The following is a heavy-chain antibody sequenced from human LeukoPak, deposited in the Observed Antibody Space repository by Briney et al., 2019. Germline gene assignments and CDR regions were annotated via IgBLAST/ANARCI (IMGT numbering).Heavy chain of an antibody. Sequence: ASVKVSCKASGYTFTGYYMHWVRQAPGQGLEWMGRINPNSGGTNYAQKFQGRVTITRDTSISTAYMELSRLRSDDTAVYYCARVKGVRGTSPNAFDIWAQGTMVTVSS. CDR3: ARVKGVRGTSPNAFDI. CDR1: GYTFTGYY. V-gene: IGHV1-2*06. CDR2: INPNSGGT. D-gene: IGHD2-8*01. J-gene: IGHJ3*02.